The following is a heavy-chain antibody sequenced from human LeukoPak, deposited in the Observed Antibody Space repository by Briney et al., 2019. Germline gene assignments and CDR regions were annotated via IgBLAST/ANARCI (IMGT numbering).Heavy chain of an antibody. J-gene: IGHJ4*02. CDR3: ARDGQQLVPTGGHFDY. Sequence: GGSLRLSCAASGFTFSSYAMHWVRQAPGKGLEYVSAISSNGGSTYYANSVKGRFTFSRDNSKNTLYLQMGSLRAEDMAVYYCARDGQQLVPTGGHFDYWGQGTLVTVSP. CDR2: ISSNGGST. V-gene: IGHV3-64*01. D-gene: IGHD6-13*01. CDR1: GFTFSSYA.